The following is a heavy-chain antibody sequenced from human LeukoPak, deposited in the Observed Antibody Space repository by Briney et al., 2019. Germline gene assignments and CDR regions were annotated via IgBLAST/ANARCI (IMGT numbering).Heavy chain of an antibody. Sequence: GGSLRLSCAASGFTFSSYAMSWVRQAPGKGLEWVSAISGSGGSTYYADSVKGRFTISRDNSKNTLYLQMNSLRAEDTAVYYCAKDQAGPIAAAGNFDYWGQGTLVTVSS. J-gene: IGHJ4*02. CDR2: ISGSGGST. CDR3: AKDQAGPIAAAGNFDY. D-gene: IGHD6-13*01. CDR1: GFTFSSYA. V-gene: IGHV3-23*01.